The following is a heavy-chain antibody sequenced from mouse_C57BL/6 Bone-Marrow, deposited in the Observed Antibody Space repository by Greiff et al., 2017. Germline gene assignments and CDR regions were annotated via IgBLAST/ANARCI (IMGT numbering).Heavy chain of an antibody. J-gene: IGHJ1*03. Sequence: QVQLQQSGAELVKPGASVKISCKASGYAFSSYWMNWVKQRPGTGLEWIGQIYPGDGDTNYNGKFKGKATLTADKSSSTAYMQLSSLTSEDSAVYFCASGYYGSSYGWYFDVWGTGTTVTVSS. CDR2: IYPGDGDT. CDR3: ASGYYGSSYGWYFDV. V-gene: IGHV1-80*01. D-gene: IGHD1-1*01. CDR1: GYAFSSYW.